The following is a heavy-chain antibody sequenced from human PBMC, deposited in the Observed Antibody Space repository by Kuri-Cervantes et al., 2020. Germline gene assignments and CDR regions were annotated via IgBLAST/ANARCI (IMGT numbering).Heavy chain of an antibody. CDR2: IYHSGST. Sequence: SCAVSGGSISSSNWWSWVRQPPGKGLEWIGEIYHSGSTNYNPSLKSRVTISVDKSKNQFSLKLSSVTAADTAVYYCANSGYDFNYYYMDVWGKGTTVTVSS. D-gene: IGHD5-12*01. J-gene: IGHJ6*03. CDR1: GGSISSSNW. V-gene: IGHV4-4*02. CDR3: ANSGYDFNYYYMDV.